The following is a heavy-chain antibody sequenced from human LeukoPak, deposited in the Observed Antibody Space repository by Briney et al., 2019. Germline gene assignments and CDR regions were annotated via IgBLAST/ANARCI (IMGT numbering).Heavy chain of an antibody. J-gene: IGHJ5*02. CDR2: IYHSGST. Sequence: SETLSLTCSVSGGSISSNNYYGGWIRQPPGKGLEWIGSIYHSGSTYYNPSLKSRVTISVDTSENQFSLKLDSVTAADTAVYYCARHALVTAISTYNWFDPWGQGTLVTVSS. D-gene: IGHD2-21*02. CDR1: GGSISSNNYY. CDR3: ARHALVTAISTYNWFDP. V-gene: IGHV4-39*01.